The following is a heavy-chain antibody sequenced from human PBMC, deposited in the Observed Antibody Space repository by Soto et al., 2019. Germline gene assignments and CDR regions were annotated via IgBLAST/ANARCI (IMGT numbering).Heavy chain of an antibody. CDR2: IVVGSGNT. Sequence: GASVKVSCKASGYTFTSYAMQWVRQARGKRLEWIGWIVVGSGNTNYAQKFQERVTITRDMSTSTAYMELSSLRSEDTAVYYCAAVDLLDSSGWSFAHYWGQGTLVTVSS. D-gene: IGHD6-19*01. J-gene: IGHJ4*02. V-gene: IGHV1-58*02. CDR3: AAVDLLDSSGWSFAHY. CDR1: GYTFTSYA.